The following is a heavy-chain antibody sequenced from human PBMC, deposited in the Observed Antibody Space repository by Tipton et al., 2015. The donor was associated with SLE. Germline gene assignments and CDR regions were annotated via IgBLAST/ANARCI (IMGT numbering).Heavy chain of an antibody. CDR2: IYSGETT. V-gene: IGHV3-53*05. Sequence: SLRLSCAASGFIVRSHYMSWVRQAPGKGLEWVSVIYSGETTYYADSVKGRFAISRDNSKNTLYLQMNSLRPEDTAVYYCARDLTTVTSEYFDYWGQGTLVTVSS. J-gene: IGHJ4*02. CDR1: GFIVRSHY. CDR3: ARDLTTVTSEYFDY. D-gene: IGHD4-17*01.